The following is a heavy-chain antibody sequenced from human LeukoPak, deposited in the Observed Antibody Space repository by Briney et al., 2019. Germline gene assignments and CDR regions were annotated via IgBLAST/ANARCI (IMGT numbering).Heavy chain of an antibody. V-gene: IGHV4-30-2*01. Sequence: SETLCLSCAVSGGSISSGGYSWSWLRQPPGKGLGWIGYIYHSVSTYYNPSLKSGVTISVDRSKNQSSLKLSSVTAADTAVYYCAKSRVRGVIMPPVPLRGMDVWGKGTTVTVSS. CDR3: AKSRVRGVIMPPVPLRGMDV. CDR1: GGSISSGGYS. CDR2: IYHSVST. D-gene: IGHD3-10*01. J-gene: IGHJ6*03.